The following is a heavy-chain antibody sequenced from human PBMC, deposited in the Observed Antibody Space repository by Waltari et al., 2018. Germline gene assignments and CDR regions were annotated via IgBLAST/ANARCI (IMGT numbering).Heavy chain of an antibody. Sequence: QVQLQESGPSLLKPSGPLPPIGTFSGGSISGFYWSWVRQPPGKGLDWIGYIYYTGSTNFNPSLKSRVTMSVDTSKNQFSLKLSSVTAADTAFYYCARGGGGDWEWFDPWGQGTLVTVSS. V-gene: IGHV4-59*01. CDR3: ARGGGGDWEWFDP. J-gene: IGHJ5*02. D-gene: IGHD2-21*02. CDR2: IYYTGST. CDR1: GGSISGFY.